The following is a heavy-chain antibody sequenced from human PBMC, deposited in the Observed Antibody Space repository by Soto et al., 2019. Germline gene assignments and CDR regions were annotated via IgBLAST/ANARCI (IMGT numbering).Heavy chain of an antibody. CDR1: GYTFTSYG. V-gene: IGHV1-18*01. CDR2: ISAYNGNT. Sequence: QVQLVQSGAEVKKPGASVKVSCKASGYTFTSYGISWVRQAPGQGLEWMGWISAYNGNTNYAQKLQGRVTRTTETSTSTAYMELRSLRSDDTAVYYCARDLSYSKYGLGVGWFDPWGQGTLVTVSS. J-gene: IGHJ5*02. D-gene: IGHD4-4*01. CDR3: ARDLSYSKYGLGVGWFDP.